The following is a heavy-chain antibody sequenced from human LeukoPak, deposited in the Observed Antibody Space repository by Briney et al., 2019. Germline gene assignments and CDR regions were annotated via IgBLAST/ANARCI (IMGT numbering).Heavy chain of an antibody. V-gene: IGHV3-30*18. J-gene: IGHJ4*02. Sequence: GRSLRLSCAASGFTFRSYGMDWVRQAPGKGLEWVALISFDGSNENYADSVKGRFTISRDNSKNTLYLQMNSLRAEDTAVYYCAKDDSSSWLFDYWGQGTLVTVSS. CDR3: AKDDSSSWLFDY. CDR1: GFTFRSYG. CDR2: ISFDGSNE. D-gene: IGHD6-13*01.